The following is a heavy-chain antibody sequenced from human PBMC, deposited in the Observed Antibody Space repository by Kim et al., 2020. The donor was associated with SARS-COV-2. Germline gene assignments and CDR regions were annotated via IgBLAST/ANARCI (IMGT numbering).Heavy chain of an antibody. Sequence: SETLSLTCAVYGGSFSGYYWSWIRQPPGKGLEWIGEINHSGSTNYNPSLKSRVTISVDTSKNQFSLKLSSVTAADTAVYYCARAATMIVVVITTGDWFDP. CDR3: ARAATMIVVVITTGDWFDP. V-gene: IGHV4-34*01. CDR1: GGSFSGYY. D-gene: IGHD3-22*01. J-gene: IGHJ5*02. CDR2: INHSGST.